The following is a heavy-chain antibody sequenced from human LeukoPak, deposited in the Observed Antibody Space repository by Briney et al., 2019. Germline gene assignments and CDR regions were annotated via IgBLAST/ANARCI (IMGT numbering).Heavy chain of an antibody. V-gene: IGHV3-48*01. CDR2: ISTSGSGA. Sequence: GGSLRLSCAASGFTFSSYSMSWVRQAPGKGLEWVAYISTSGSGAYYTDSVQGRFTISRDNAKNSLYLQMNTLRAEDTAVYYCARDKGDYCCCYRDVWGKGTTVTVSS. J-gene: IGHJ6*03. CDR3: ARDKGDYCCCYRDV. CDR1: GFTFSSYS.